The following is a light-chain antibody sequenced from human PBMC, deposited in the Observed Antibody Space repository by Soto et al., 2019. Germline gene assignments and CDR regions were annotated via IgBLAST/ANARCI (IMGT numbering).Light chain of an antibody. CDR3: AAWDDSLNGLYV. CDR1: SSNIGSNT. CDR2: SNN. J-gene: IGLJ1*01. Sequence: QSVLTQPPSASGTPGQRVTISCSGGSSNIGSNTVNWYQQLPGTAPKLLIYSNNQRPSGVPDRFSGSKSGTSASLAISGLQSEDEDDYYCAAWDDSLNGLYVFGTGTKVTVL. V-gene: IGLV1-44*01.